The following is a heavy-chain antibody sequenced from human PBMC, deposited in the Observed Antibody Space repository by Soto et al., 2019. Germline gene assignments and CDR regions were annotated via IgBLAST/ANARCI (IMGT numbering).Heavy chain of an antibody. CDR2: IWYDGNIK. J-gene: IGHJ4*02. D-gene: IGHD1-26*01. Sequence: QVPLVESGGGVVQPGRSLRLSCAASGFTFSSYGMHWVRQAPGKGLEWVAVIWYDGNIKYYADSVKGRFTISRDNSKNTLFLQMNSLRAEDTAVYYCARVSEGGSYYGGLDYWGQGTLVTVSS. CDR3: ARVSEGGSYYGGLDY. CDR1: GFTFSSYG. V-gene: IGHV3-33*01.